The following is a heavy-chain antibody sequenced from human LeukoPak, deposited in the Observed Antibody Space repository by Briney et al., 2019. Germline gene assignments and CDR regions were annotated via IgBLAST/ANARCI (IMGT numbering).Heavy chain of an antibody. D-gene: IGHD3-10*01. J-gene: IGHJ4*02. Sequence: SETLSLTCAVYGGSFSGYYWSWIRQPPGKGLEWIGEINHSGSTNYNPSLKSRVTISVDTSKNQFSLKLSSVTAADTAVYYCARLAPMVRGVPKSGAGYWGQGTLVTVSS. CDR2: INHSGST. V-gene: IGHV4-34*01. CDR3: ARLAPMVRGVPKSGAGY. CDR1: GGSFSGYY.